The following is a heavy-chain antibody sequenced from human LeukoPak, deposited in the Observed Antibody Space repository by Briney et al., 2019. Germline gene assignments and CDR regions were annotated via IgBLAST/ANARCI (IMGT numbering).Heavy chain of an antibody. J-gene: IGHJ5*02. CDR2: IYYSGST. V-gene: IGHV4-59*01. CDR1: GGSISSYY. CDR3: ARTYSSSWYSWFDP. Sequence: SATLSLTCTVSGGSISSYYWSWIRQPPGKGLEWIGYIYYSGSTNYNPSLKSRVTISVDTSKNQFSLKLSSVTAADTAVYYCARTYSSSWYSWFDPWGQGTLVTVSS. D-gene: IGHD6-13*01.